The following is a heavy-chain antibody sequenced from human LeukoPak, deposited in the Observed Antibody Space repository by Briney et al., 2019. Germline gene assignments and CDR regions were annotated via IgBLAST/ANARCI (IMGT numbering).Heavy chain of an antibody. V-gene: IGHV3-23*01. D-gene: IGHD6-13*01. J-gene: IGHJ4*02. Sequence: GGSLRFSCAASGFTFSSYAMSWVRQSPGKGLEWVSTISSSGGSTYYADSVKGRFTISRDNSKNTLYLQMNSLRAEDTAIYYCAKARVGEAGASDYWGQGTLVTVSS. CDR2: ISSSGGST. CDR1: GFTFSSYA. CDR3: AKARVGEAGASDY.